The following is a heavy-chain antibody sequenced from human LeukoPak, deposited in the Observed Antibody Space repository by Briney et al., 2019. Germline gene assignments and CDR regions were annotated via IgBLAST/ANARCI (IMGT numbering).Heavy chain of an antibody. Sequence: GASVKVSCKASGYTFTGYYMHWVRQAPGQGLEWMGRINPNSGGTNYAQKFQGRVTMTRDTSIGTAYMELSRLRSDDTAVYYCARDLGITMVRGVIITRDYWGQGTLVTVSS. CDR3: ARDLGITMVRGVIITRDY. CDR2: INPNSGGT. D-gene: IGHD3-10*01. V-gene: IGHV1-2*06. CDR1: GYTFTGYY. J-gene: IGHJ4*02.